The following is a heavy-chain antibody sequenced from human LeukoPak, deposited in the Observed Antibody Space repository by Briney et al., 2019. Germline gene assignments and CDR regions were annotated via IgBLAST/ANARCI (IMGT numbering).Heavy chain of an antibody. D-gene: IGHD1-26*01. Sequence: ASVKVSCKASGGTFSSYAISWVRQAPGQGLEWMGWINTNTGNPTYVQGFTGRFVFSLDTSVSTAYLQISSLKAEDTAAYYCARDIEGATMGYWGQGTLVTVSS. CDR3: ARDIEGATMGY. CDR2: INTNTGNP. J-gene: IGHJ4*02. CDR1: GGTFSSYA. V-gene: IGHV7-4-1*02.